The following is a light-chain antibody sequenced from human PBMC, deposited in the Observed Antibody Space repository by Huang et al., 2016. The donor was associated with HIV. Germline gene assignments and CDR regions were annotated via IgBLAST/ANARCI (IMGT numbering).Light chain of an antibody. V-gene: IGKV1-27*01. CDR2: AAF. J-gene: IGKJ1*01. CDR1: QDISNY. CDR3: QKYNSAPPT. Sequence: DIQMTQSPSSLSASVGDRVTITCRASQDISNYLAWYQQKPGKVPELLIYAAFTLHSGVPSRFSGGGSGTAFTLTISSLQPEDVATYYCQKYNSAPPTFAQGTKVGI.